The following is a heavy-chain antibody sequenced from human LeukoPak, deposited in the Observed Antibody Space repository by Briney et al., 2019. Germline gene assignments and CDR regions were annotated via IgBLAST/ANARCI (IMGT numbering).Heavy chain of an antibody. D-gene: IGHD1-26*01. CDR2: IYYSGST. V-gene: IGHV4-30-4*08. CDR1: GGSISSSSYY. Sequence: SETLSLTXTVSGGSISSSSYYWGWIRQPPGEGLEWIGYIYYSGSTYYNPSLKSRVTISVDTSKNQFSLKLSSVTAADTAVYYCAREAQWEPTYWFDPWGQGTLVTVSS. CDR3: AREAQWEPTYWFDP. J-gene: IGHJ5*02.